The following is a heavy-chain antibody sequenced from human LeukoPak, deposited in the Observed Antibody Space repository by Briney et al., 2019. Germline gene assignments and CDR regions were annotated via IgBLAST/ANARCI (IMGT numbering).Heavy chain of an antibody. J-gene: IGHJ4*02. CDR2: IYHSGST. V-gene: IGHV4-30-2*01. Sequence: PSETLSLTCTVSGGSISSGGYYWSWIRQPPGKGLEWIGYIYHSGSTYYNPSLKSRVTISVDRSKNQFSLKLSSVTAADTAVYYCARLGGSYWDYWGQGTLVTVSS. CDR3: ARLGGSYWDY. D-gene: IGHD1-26*01. CDR1: GGSISSGGYY.